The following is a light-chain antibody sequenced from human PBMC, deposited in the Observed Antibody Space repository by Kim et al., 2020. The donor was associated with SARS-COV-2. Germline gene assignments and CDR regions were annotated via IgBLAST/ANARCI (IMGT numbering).Light chain of an antibody. J-gene: IGLJ2*01. Sequence: GQSLPISCTGTSGDIWSYNLVSWYQQHPGKAPKLMIYEVTKRPSGLSNRFSGSKSGYTASLTISGLQAEDEAAYYCCSFAGSSTLVFGGGTQLTVL. CDR1: SGDIWSYNL. CDR3: CSFAGSSTLV. CDR2: EVT. V-gene: IGLV2-23*02.